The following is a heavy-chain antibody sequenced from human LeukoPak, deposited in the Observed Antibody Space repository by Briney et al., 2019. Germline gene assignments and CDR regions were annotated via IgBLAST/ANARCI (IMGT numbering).Heavy chain of an antibody. CDR2: ISYDGSNK. V-gene: IGHV3-30-3*01. CDR3: ARENLHLLCLDP. J-gene: IGHJ5*02. CDR1: GFTFSSYA. D-gene: IGHD3-10*01. Sequence: PGRSLRLSCAASGFTFSSYAMHWVCQAPGKGLEWVAVISYDGSNKYYADSVKGRFTISRDNSKNTLYLQMNSLRAEDTAVYYCARENLHLLCLDPWGQGTLVTVSS.